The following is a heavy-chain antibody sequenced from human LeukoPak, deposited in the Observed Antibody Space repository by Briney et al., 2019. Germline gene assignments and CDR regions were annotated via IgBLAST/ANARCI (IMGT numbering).Heavy chain of an antibody. CDR3: ARLASDYYDSSGPDI. D-gene: IGHD3-22*01. CDR1: GGSISSYY. CDR2: IYYSGST. V-gene: IGHV4-59*01. Sequence: SETLSLTCTVSGGSISSYYWSWIRQPPGKGLEWIGYIYYSGSTNYNPSLKSRVTISVDTSKNQFSLKLSSVTAADTAEYYCARLASDYYDSSGPDIWGQGTMVTVSS. J-gene: IGHJ3*02.